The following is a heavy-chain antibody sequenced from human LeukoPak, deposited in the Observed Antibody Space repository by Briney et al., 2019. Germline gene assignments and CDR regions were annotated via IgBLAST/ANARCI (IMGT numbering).Heavy chain of an antibody. CDR2: IWYDGSNI. CDR3: AREGVSGDAFDI. D-gene: IGHD3-10*01. Sequence: GGSLRLSCAASGFTFSSYGMHWVRQAPGKGLEWVAVIWYDGSNIYYADSVKGRFTISRDNSKNTLYLQMNSLRAEDTAVYYCAREGVSGDAFDIWGQGTMVTVSS. V-gene: IGHV3-33*01. J-gene: IGHJ3*02. CDR1: GFTFSSYG.